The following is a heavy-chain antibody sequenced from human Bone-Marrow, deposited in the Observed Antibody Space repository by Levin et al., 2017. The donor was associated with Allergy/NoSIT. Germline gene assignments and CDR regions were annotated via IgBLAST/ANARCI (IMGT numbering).Heavy chain of an antibody. CDR1: GFTFSNYA. CDR3: AKDPTVTPYYMDV. Sequence: PGGSLRLSCAASGFTFSNYAMNWVRQAPGKGLEWLSAISGAGGATYYAASLKGRFTISRNNSRNTVYLQMHSLTAEDTAVYYCAKDPTVTPYYMDVWGSGTTVTVSS. D-gene: IGHD4-17*01. CDR2: ISGAGGAT. J-gene: IGHJ6*03. V-gene: IGHV3-23*01.